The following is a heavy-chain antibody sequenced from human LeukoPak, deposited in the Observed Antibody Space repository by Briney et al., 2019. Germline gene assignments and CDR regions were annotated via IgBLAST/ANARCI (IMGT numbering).Heavy chain of an antibody. J-gene: IGHJ4*02. D-gene: IGHD3-10*01. CDR1: GYNFTSYY. CDR2: INPSGGTT. V-gene: IGHV1-46*01. Sequence: ASVKVSCKASGYNFTSYYMHWVRQAPGQGLEWMGIINPSGGTTSYAQKFQGRVTITADESTSTAYMELSSLRSEDTAVYYCARDSEGSGSYYFGGVFDYWGQGTLVTVSS. CDR3: ARDSEGSGSYYFGGVFDY.